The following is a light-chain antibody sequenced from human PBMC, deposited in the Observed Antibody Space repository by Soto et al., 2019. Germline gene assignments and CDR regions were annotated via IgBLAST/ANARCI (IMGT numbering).Light chain of an antibody. CDR3: SSFVHKNNLI. CDR1: SSDVGGYNF. V-gene: IGLV2-14*01. Sequence: QSVLTQPASVSGSPGQSITISCTGTSSDVGGYNFVAWYQQHPGKAPKLMIYEVTHRPSGVSDRFSGSKSGNTASLTISGLRAEDEADYYCSSFVHKNNLIFGGGTKLTVL. J-gene: IGLJ2*01. CDR2: EVT.